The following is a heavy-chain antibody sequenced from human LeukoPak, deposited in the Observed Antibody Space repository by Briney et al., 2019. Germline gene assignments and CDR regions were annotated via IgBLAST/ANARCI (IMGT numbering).Heavy chain of an antibody. CDR2: IGTAGDT. J-gene: IGHJ4*02. CDR3: ARDKAAQGLDY. CDR1: GFTFSSYD. V-gene: IGHV3-13*01. Sequence: GGSPRLSCAASGFTFSSYDMHWVRQATGKGLEWVSAIGTAGDTYYPGSVKGRFTISRENAKNSLYLQMNSLRAGDTAVYYCARDKAAQGLDYWGQGTLVTVSS. D-gene: IGHD6-6*01.